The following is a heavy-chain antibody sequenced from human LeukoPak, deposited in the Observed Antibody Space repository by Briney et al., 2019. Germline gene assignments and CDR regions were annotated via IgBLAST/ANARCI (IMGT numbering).Heavy chain of an antibody. D-gene: IGHD4-23*01. CDR3: SSGNSHAFDI. Sequence: GGSLRLSCAASGFTFSSYWMHWVRQAPGKGLVWVSRINSDGSSTSYADSVKGRFTISRDNAKNTLYLQMNNLRAEDTAVYYYSSGNSHAFDIWGQGTMVTVSS. J-gene: IGHJ3*02. V-gene: IGHV3-74*01. CDR1: GFTFSSYW. CDR2: INSDGSST.